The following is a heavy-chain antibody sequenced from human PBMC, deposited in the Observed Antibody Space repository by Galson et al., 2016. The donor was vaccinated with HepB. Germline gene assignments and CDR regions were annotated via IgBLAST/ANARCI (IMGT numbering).Heavy chain of an antibody. Sequence: SVKVSCKASGYTFTNYGVSWVRQAPGQGLEWMGWISAYKGNTNYEQKFQGRVTLTTDTSASIAYMELRSLRSDDTATYFCAGDVSHSSRFSYSYYGMDVWGQGTTVTVSS. CDR3: AGDVSHSSRFSYSYYGMDV. J-gene: IGHJ6*02. V-gene: IGHV1-18*01. CDR2: ISAYKGNT. D-gene: IGHD2-15*01. CDR1: GYTFTNYG.